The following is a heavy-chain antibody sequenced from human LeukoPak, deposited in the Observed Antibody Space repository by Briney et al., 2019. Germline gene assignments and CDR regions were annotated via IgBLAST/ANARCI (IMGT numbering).Heavy chain of an antibody. V-gene: IGHV1-69*05. CDR2: IIPIFGTA. CDR3: ARAGNVLRYFDWLFPFDY. CDR1: GGTFSSYA. Sequence: SVKVSCKASGGTFSSYAISWVRQAPGQGLEWMGGIIPIFGTANYAQKFQGRVTITTDESTSAAYMELSSLRSEDTAVYYCARAGNVLRYFDWLFPFDYWGQGTLVTVSS. D-gene: IGHD3-9*01. J-gene: IGHJ4*02.